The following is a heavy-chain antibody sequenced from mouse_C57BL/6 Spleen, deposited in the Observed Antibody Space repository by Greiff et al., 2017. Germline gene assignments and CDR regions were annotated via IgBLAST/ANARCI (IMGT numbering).Heavy chain of an antibody. CDR2: IFPGSGST. J-gene: IGHJ3*01. CDR3: ASKDGAY. CDR1: GYTFTDYY. D-gene: IGHD1-3*01. Sequence: QVQLQQSGPELVKPGASVKISCKASGYTFTDYYINWVKQRPGQGLEWIGWIFPGSGSTYYNEKFKGKATLTVDQPSSTAYMLLSSLNSEDSAVYFCASKDGAYWGQGTLVTVSA. V-gene: IGHV1-75*01.